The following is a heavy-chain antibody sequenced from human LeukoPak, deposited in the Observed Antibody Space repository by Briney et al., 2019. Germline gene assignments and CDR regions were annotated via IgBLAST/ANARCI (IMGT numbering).Heavy chain of an antibody. D-gene: IGHD2-15*01. V-gene: IGHV3-23*01. J-gene: IGHJ4*02. CDR1: GFTFSSYA. CDR2: ISGSGGST. Sequence: GGSLRLSCAASGFTFSSYAMSWVRQAPGKGLEWVSAISGSGGSTYYADSVKGRFTISRDNSKNTLYLQMNSLRAEDTAAYYCAKDYCSGGSCYSDYWGQGTLVTVSS. CDR3: AKDYCSGGSCYSDY.